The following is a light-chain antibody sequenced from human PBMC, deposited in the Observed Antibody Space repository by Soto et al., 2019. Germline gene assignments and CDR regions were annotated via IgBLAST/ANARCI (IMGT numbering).Light chain of an antibody. Sequence: EIVLTQSPGTLSLSPGERATLSCRASQSVSSSYLAWYQQKPGQAPRLLIYGASSRATGIPDRFSGSGSGTDFTLTISRLEPEDFAVYYCQQYGSSPVTFGQGTKLDIK. CDR2: GAS. J-gene: IGKJ1*01. V-gene: IGKV3-20*01. CDR1: QSVSSSY. CDR3: QQYGSSPVT.